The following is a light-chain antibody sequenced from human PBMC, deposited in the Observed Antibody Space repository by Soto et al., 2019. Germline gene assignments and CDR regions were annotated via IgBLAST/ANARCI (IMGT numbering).Light chain of an antibody. Sequence: QSALTQPASVSGSPGQSITISCTGTSSDVGSYNFVSWYQQHPGKAPKLMIYEGSKRPSGVSNRFSGSKSGNTASLTISGVQAEDEADYYCCSYAGSSTDVVFGGGTKVTVL. CDR3: CSYAGSSTDVV. J-gene: IGLJ2*01. CDR1: SSDVGSYNF. CDR2: EGS. V-gene: IGLV2-23*01.